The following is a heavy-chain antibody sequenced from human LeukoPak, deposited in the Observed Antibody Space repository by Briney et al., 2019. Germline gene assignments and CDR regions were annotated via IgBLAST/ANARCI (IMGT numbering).Heavy chain of an antibody. CDR3: ARHRRLLWFGELFSPFDY. D-gene: IGHD3-10*01. J-gene: IGHJ4*02. CDR1: GGSFSGYY. CDR2: INHSGST. V-gene: IGHV4-34*01. Sequence: PSETLSLTCAVYGGSFSGYYWSWIRQPPGKGLEWIGEINHSGSTNYNPSLKSRVTISVDTSKIQFSLKLSSVTAADTAVYYCARHRRLLWFGELFSPFDYWGQGTLVTVSS.